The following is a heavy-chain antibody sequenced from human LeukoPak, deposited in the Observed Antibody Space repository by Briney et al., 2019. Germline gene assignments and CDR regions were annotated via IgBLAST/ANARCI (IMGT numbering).Heavy chain of an antibody. Sequence: PGGSLRLSCAASGFTFISYSMNWVRAAPGKGLEWVSYIIKSSITIYYAYSVKGRFTISRDNAKNSLYLQINSLRDQCTAFYYFARSTVTLRGVFHYWGQGPLVTVSS. CDR2: IIKSSITI. D-gene: IGHD4-17*01. V-gene: IGHV3-48*02. CDR1: GFTFISYS. CDR3: ARSTVTLRGVFHY. J-gene: IGHJ4*02.